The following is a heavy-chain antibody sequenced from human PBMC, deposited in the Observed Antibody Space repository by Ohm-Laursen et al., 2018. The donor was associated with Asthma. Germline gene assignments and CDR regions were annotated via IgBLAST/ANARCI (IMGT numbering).Heavy chain of an antibody. CDR2: ISWNSGSI. CDR1: GFTFDDYA. CDR3: AKGPGIAAAFDY. V-gene: IGHV3-9*01. J-gene: IGHJ4*02. Sequence: RSLRLSCAASGFTFDDYAMHWVRQAPGKGLEWVSGISWNSGSIGYADSVKGRFTISRDNAKNSLYLQMNSLRAEDTALYYCAKGPGIAAAFDYWGQGTLVTVSS. D-gene: IGHD6-13*01.